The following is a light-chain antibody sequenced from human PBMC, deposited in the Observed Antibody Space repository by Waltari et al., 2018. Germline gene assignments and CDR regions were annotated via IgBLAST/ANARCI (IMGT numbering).Light chain of an antibody. J-gene: IGLJ2*01. Sequence: SYVLTQPHSVSVAPGQTARITCGGDNIEAKSVHWYQQKPGQAPVVVVFDDSDRPSGIPERFSVANSGSTATLTISRVEGGDEADYFCQVWDSSGDLLVIFGGGTKLTVL. CDR3: QVWDSSGDLLVI. V-gene: IGLV3-21*02. CDR2: DDS. CDR1: NIEAKS.